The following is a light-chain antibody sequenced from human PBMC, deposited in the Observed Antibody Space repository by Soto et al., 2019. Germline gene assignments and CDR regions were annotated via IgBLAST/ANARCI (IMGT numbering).Light chain of an antibody. CDR3: QHYGSSPGFT. CDR1: QSVSSSY. CDR2: AAS. Sequence: EIVLTQSPGTLSLSPGERATLSCRASQSVSSSYLAWYQQHPGQAPRLLIYAASTRATGIPDRFSGSGSGTDFTLTISRLEPEDFAVYYCQHYGSSPGFTFGPGTKVDIK. J-gene: IGKJ3*01. V-gene: IGKV3-20*01.